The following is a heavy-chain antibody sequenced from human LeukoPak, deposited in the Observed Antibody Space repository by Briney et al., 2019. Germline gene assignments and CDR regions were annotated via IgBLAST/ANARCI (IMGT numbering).Heavy chain of an antibody. V-gene: IGHV3-73*01. J-gene: IGHJ4*02. CDR2: IRSKANSYAT. D-gene: IGHD3-10*01. Sequence: GGSLRLSCAASGFTFSGSAMHWVRQASGKGREWAGRIRSKANSYATAYAASVKGRFTIARDDAKKTAYLQMNGLKTEDTAVYYCTSPHGGGDYWGQGTLVTVSS. CDR1: GFTFSGSA. CDR3: TSPHGGGDY.